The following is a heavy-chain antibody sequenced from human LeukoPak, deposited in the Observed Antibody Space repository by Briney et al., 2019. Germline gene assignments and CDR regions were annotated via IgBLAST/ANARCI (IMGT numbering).Heavy chain of an antibody. CDR3: ARQFDGSHPNAFDI. Sequence: GRSLRLSCAASGFTFSTYGMHWVRQAPGKRLEWVAVTWYDGSYKYYGDSVKGRFTISRDNSKNTLYLQMASLRVEDTAVYYCARQFDGSHPNAFDIRGQGTMVTVSS. J-gene: IGHJ3*02. CDR2: TWYDGSYK. V-gene: IGHV3-33*01. CDR1: GFTFSTYG. D-gene: IGHD1-26*01.